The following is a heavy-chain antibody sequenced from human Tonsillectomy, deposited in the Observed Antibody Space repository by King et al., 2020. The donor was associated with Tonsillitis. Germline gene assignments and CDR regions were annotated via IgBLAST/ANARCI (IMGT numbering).Heavy chain of an antibody. CDR3: ARVREDIVVVPAAIYYYYYYMDV. J-gene: IGHJ6*03. CDR1: GGTFSSYA. D-gene: IGHD2-2*01. Sequence: QLVQSGAEVKKPGSSVKVSCKASGGTFSSYAISWVRQAPGQGLEWMGGIIPIFGTANYAQKFQGRVTITADESTSTAYMVLSSLRSEDTAVYYCARVREDIVVVPAAIYYYYYYMDVWGKGTTVTVSS. V-gene: IGHV1-69*12. CDR2: IIPIFGTA.